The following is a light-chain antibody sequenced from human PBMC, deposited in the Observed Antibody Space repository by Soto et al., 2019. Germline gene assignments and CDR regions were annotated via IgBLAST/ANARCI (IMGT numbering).Light chain of an antibody. V-gene: IGKV1-39*01. Sequence: DIQMTQSPASLPASVEDRVTITCRASQTVRTYLNWYQQKTGKDPKLLIYAASNLQSGVQSRFSGSGSGTDFTLTITSLRPEELATYGCQQSYNTPVTVGQLTRLEIK. J-gene: IGKJ5*01. CDR1: QTVRTY. CDR2: AAS. CDR3: QQSYNTPVT.